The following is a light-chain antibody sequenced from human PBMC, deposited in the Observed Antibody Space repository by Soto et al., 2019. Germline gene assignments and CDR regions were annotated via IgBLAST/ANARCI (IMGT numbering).Light chain of an antibody. CDR3: QKSYNIPYT. Sequence: DIQMTQSPSSLSASVGDRVTITCRASQTIGTYLNWYHQKPGKAPTLLIYAASNLQSGVPSRFSGSGSGTDFTLTISSLQPEDFATYYSQKSYNIPYTFGHGTKLEI. V-gene: IGKV1-39*01. J-gene: IGKJ2*01. CDR1: QTIGTY. CDR2: AAS.